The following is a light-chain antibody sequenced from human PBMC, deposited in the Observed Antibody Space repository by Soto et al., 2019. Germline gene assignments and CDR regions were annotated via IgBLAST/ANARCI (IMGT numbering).Light chain of an antibody. J-gene: IGKJ1*01. CDR1: QSVSTS. V-gene: IGKV3-20*01. CDR3: QQYDSSPRT. CDR2: RTS. Sequence: IALTQSPATLSLSPGERATLSCRASQSVSTSLAWYQQKPGQAPRLLIYRTSNRATGIPDRSSGSGSGTDFTLPISRLEPEDFAVYWCQQYDSSPRTFGQGTKVDI.